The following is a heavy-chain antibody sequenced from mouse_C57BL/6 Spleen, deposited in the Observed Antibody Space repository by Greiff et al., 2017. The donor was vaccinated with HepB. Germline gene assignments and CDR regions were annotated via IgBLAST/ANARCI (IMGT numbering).Heavy chain of an antibody. V-gene: IGHV3-1*01. CDR3: ARGSEGFAY. Sequence: VQLKESGPGMVKPSQSLSLPCTVTGYSITSGYDWHWIRHFPGNKLEWMGYISYSGSTNYNPSLKSRISITHDTSKNHFFLKLNSVTTEDTATYYCARGSEGFAYWGQGTLVTVSA. CDR2: ISYSGST. J-gene: IGHJ3*01. CDR1: GYSITSGYD.